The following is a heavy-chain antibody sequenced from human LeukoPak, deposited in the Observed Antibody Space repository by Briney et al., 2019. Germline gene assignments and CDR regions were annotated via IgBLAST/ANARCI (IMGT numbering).Heavy chain of an antibody. V-gene: IGHV3-7*03. J-gene: IGHJ4*02. Sequence: PGGSLRLSCGASGFTFGDTWMNWVRQVPGQGLEWVANIKQDGSEKFYVASVKGRFTISRDNGKSSLYLRMNSLRAEDTALYYCARDLGYCTNGVCYPTLFDYWGQGTLVTVSS. CDR2: IKQDGSEK. CDR1: GFTFGDTW. CDR3: ARDLGYCTNGVCYPTLFDY. D-gene: IGHD2-8*01.